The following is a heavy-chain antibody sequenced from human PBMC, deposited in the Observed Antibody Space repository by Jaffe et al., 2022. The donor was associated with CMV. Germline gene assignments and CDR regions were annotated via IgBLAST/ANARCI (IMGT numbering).Heavy chain of an antibody. D-gene: IGHD1-26*01. CDR3: ARDASRSGSYYYYYMDV. CDR1: GFTFSSYW. J-gene: IGHJ6*03. V-gene: IGHV3-7*03. Sequence: EVQLVESGGGLVQPGGSLRLSCAASGFTFSSYWMSWVRQAPGKGLEWVANIKQDGSEKYYVDSVKGRFTISRDNAKNSLYLQMNSLRAEDTAVYYCARDASRSGSYYYYYMDVWGKGTTVTVSS. CDR2: IKQDGSEK.